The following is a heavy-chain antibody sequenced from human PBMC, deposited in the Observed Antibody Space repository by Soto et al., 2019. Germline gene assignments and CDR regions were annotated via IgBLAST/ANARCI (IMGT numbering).Heavy chain of an antibody. CDR3: ARETLRDAIDI. J-gene: IGHJ3*02. CDR2: IRANDESI. CDR1: GFDFRSYE. Sequence: PRGALRLSCVASGFDFRSYEMNWVRQAPGKGLEWVSNIRANDESIYYADSVKGRVSVSRDNAKNSLFLEMNSLRVDDTAVYYCARETLRDAIDICGQLTMVPAS. V-gene: IGHV3-48*03.